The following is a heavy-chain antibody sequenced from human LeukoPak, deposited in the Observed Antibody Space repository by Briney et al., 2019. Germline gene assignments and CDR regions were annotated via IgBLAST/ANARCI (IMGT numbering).Heavy chain of an antibody. V-gene: IGHV3-30-3*01. CDR3: ARDSRIAARPSGDY. CDR2: ISYDGSNK. J-gene: IGHJ4*02. CDR1: GFTFSSYA. D-gene: IGHD6-6*01. Sequence: PGRSLRLSCAASGFTFSSYAMHWVRQAPGKGLEGVAVISYDGSNKYYADSVKGRFTISRDNSKNTLYLQMNSLRAEDTAVYYCARDSRIAARPSGDYWGQGTLVTVSS.